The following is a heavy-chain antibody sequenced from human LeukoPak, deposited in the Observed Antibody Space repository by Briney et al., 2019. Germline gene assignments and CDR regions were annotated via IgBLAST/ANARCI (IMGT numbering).Heavy chain of an antibody. V-gene: IGHV3-15*05. CDR2: IKSKSDGERT. CDR1: GFTFSNAW. J-gene: IGHJ6*02. D-gene: IGHD3-10*01. Sequence: GGSLRLSCTIAGFTFSNAWMTWVRQAPGKGLEWVGQIKSKSDGERTDYAAPVRGRFTISRDDSKNTVYLQVNSLKTEDTAVYYCATGGWRTGSMLSYYYGMDVWGQGTTVTVSS. CDR3: ATGGWRTGSMLSYYYGMDV.